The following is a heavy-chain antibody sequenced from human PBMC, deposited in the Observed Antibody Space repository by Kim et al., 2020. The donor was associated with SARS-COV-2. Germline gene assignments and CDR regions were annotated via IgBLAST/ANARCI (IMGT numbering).Heavy chain of an antibody. CDR2: ISYDGSNK. J-gene: IGHJ6*01. Sequence: GGSLRLSCSASGFTFSSCAIHWVRQAPGKGLECVAVISYDGSNKNYADSVKGRFTISRDNSKNTLYLQMNSLRAEDTALYYCARGPWSRLRGVTYCYYGMDVLGQWTTVTVSS. V-gene: IGHV3-30-3*01. CDR1: GFTFSSCA. CDR3: ARGPWSRLRGVTYCYYGMDV. D-gene: IGHD3-10*01.